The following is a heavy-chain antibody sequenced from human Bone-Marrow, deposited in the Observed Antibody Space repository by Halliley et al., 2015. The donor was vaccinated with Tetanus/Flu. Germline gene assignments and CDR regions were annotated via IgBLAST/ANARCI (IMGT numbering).Heavy chain of an antibody. J-gene: IGHJ4*02. CDR3: ARGLSSSWFHY. CDR2: IDKSSENI. Sequence: LEWVSYIDKSSENIFYADSVRGRFTISRDNAKKSLYLQMDSLRDEDTAVYYCARGLSSSWFHYWGQGALVAVSS. V-gene: IGHV3-48*02. D-gene: IGHD6-13*01.